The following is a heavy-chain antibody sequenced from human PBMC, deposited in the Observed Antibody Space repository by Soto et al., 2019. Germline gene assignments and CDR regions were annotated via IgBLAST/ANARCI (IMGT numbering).Heavy chain of an antibody. J-gene: IGHJ6*02. CDR2: IYYSGST. Sequence: QVQLQESGPGLVKPWETLSLTCTVSGGSVSSGSNYWSWFRRPPGKGLEGMGYIYYSGSTNYNPSLKSRVTISVDTAKNQFSLKLSSVTAADTAVYYCASVTRTCISTSCYRYYYGMDVWGQGTTVTVSS. V-gene: IGHV4-61*01. D-gene: IGHD2-2*02. CDR1: GGSVSSGSNY. CDR3: ASVTRTCISTSCYRYYYGMDV.